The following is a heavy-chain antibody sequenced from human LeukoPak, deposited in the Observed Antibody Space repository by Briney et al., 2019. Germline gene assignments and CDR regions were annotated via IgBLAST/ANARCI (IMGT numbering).Heavy chain of an antibody. J-gene: IGHJ4*02. V-gene: IGHV3-69-1*01. CDR2: ISPTSHT. D-gene: IGHD5-12*01. CDR1: GVTFSDSS. CDR3: ATDKYGGPVH. Sequence: GGSLRLSCAASGVTFSDSSMDWVRQGLGKGLEWLSYISPTSHTLYADSVKGRFTISRDNAKNSLYLQMNSLKDEDTAVYYCATDKYGGPVHWGQGALVTVSS.